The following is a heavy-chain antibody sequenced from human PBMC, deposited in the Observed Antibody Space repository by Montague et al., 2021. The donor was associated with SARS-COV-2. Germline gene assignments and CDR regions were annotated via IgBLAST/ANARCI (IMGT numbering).Heavy chain of an antibody. CDR3: ASLNYYDSSGYYSGGTPDDCFQH. Sequence: SLRLSCAASGFTFSSYEMNWVRQAPGKGLEWVSYISSSGSTIYYADSVKGRFTISRDNAKNSLYLQMNSLRAEDTAVYYCASLNYYDSSGYYSGGTPDDCFQHWGQGTLVTVSS. V-gene: IGHV3-48*03. CDR2: ISSSGSTI. CDR1: GFTFSSYE. J-gene: IGHJ1*01. D-gene: IGHD3-22*01.